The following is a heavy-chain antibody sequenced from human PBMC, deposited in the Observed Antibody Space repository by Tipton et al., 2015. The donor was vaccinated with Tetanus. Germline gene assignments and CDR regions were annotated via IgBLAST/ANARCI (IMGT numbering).Heavy chain of an antibody. CDR1: GFTFSSYA. CDR3: ARTGPYDFWSGYYNIDY. CDR2: ISGSGGST. Sequence: GSLRLSCAASGFTFSSYAMSWVRQAPGKGLEWVSAISGSGGSTYYADSVKGRFTISRDNSKNTLYLQMNSLRAEDTAVYYCARTGPYDFWSGYYNIDYWGQGPLVTVSS. J-gene: IGHJ4*02. D-gene: IGHD3-3*01. V-gene: IGHV3-23*01.